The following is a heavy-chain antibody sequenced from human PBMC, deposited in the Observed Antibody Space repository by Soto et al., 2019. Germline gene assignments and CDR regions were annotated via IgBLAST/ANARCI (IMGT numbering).Heavy chain of an antibody. J-gene: IGHJ6*02. V-gene: IGHV4-39*01. CDR2: IYYSGST. CDR3: ASPYYYDSSGYYDPMDV. D-gene: IGHD3-22*01. Sequence: PSETLSLTCTVSGGSISSSSYYWGWIRQPPGKGLEWIGSIYYSGSTYYNPSLKSRVTISVDTSKNQFSLKLSSVTAADTAVYYCASPYYYDSSGYYDPMDVWGQGTTVTSP. CDR1: GGSISSSSYY.